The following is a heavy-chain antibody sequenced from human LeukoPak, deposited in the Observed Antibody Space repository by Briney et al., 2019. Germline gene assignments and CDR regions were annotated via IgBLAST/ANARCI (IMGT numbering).Heavy chain of an antibody. CDR3: ARAYYYDSSGYYTNWFDP. D-gene: IGHD3-22*01. CDR1: GGSISSGDYY. Sequence: SQTLSLTCTVSGGSISSGDYYWSWIRQPPGKGLEWIGYIYNSGSTYYNPSLKSRVTISVDTSKNQFSLKLSSVTAADTAVYYCARAYYYDSSGYYTNWFDPWGQGTLVTVSS. V-gene: IGHV4-30-4*08. J-gene: IGHJ5*02. CDR2: IYNSGST.